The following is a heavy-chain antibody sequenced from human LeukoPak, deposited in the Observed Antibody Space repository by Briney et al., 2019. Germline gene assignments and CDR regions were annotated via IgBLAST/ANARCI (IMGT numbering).Heavy chain of an antibody. Sequence: PGGSLRLSCAASGFTFSSYWMHWVRQAPGKGLVWVSRINSDGSSTSYADSVKGRFTISRDNAKNTLYLQMNSLRAEDTAVYYCAREYYDILTGYEYWGQGTLVTVSS. D-gene: IGHD3-9*01. CDR2: INSDGSST. CDR3: AREYYDILTGYEY. V-gene: IGHV3-74*01. CDR1: GFTFSSYW. J-gene: IGHJ4*02.